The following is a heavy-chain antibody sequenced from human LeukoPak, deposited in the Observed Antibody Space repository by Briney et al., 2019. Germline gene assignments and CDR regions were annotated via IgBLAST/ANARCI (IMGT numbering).Heavy chain of an antibody. D-gene: IGHD2-2*01. J-gene: IGHJ4*02. CDR2: TDPSDSYS. CDR1: GYRFTTCW. CDR3: VRHLSDITSCPNY. Sequence: GESLKISCKGSGYRFTTCWINWVRQMPGKGLEWMGRTDPSDSYSNYSPSFQGHVTISADKSISTAYLQWSSLKASDTAIYYCVRHLSDITSCPNYWGPGTLITVAS. V-gene: IGHV5-10-1*01.